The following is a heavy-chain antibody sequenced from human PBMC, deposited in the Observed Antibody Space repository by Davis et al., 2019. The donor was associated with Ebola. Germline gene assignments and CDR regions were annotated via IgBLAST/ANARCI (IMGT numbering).Heavy chain of an antibody. D-gene: IGHD2-15*01. V-gene: IGHV3-48*02. J-gene: IGHJ4*02. CDR1: GFSFSSYN. Sequence: GSLRLSCAASGFSFSSYNMIWVRQAPGKGLEAVSYISSSGNTMHYTDPVRGRFTISRDNAKTSLYLQMNSLRDEDTAVYYCARVVAGVVGADYWGQGTLVTVSS. CDR3: ARVVAGVVGADY. CDR2: ISSSGNTM.